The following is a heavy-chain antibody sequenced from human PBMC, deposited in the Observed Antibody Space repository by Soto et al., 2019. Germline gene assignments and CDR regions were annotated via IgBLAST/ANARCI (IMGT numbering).Heavy chain of an antibody. J-gene: IGHJ5*02. V-gene: IGHV4-59*01. D-gene: IGHD4-17*01. CDR3: ARDVCYGGNSCNWFDP. CDR2: IYYSGST. CDR1: GGSISSYY. Sequence: PSETLSLTCTVSGGSISSYYWSWIRQPLGKGLEWIGYIYYSGSTNYNPSLKSRVTISVDTSKNQFSLKLSSVTAAGTAVYYCARDVCYGGNSCNWFDPWGQGTLVTVSS.